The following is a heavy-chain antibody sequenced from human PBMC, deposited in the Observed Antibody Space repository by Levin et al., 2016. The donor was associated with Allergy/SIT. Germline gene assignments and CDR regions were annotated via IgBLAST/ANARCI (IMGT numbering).Heavy chain of an antibody. Sequence: WIRQPPGKALEWLARIDWNDQKFYSTSLKTRLTISADISKNQVVLTMTNMDPVDTATYYCARGSSDWYSAFEIWGQGTMVTVSS. D-gene: IGHD2-21*02. J-gene: IGHJ3*02. CDR2: IDWNDQK. CDR3: ARGSSDWYSAFEI. V-gene: IGHV2-70*04.